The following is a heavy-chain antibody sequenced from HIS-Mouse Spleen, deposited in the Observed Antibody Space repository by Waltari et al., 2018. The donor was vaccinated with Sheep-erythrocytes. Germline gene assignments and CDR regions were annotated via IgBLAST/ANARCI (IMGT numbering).Heavy chain of an antibody. CDR1: GFTFSSYS. V-gene: IGHV3-21*01. D-gene: IGHD1-26*01. CDR3: ARVASGATFDY. J-gene: IGHJ4*02. CDR2: SSRSSRYI. Sequence: EVQLVESGGGLVKPGGSLRLSCAASGFTFSSYSMNWVRQAPGKGLEWVSSSSRSSRYIYYADAVKGRFTISRDNAKNSLYLQMNSLRAEDTAVYYCARVASGATFDYWGQGTLVTVSS.